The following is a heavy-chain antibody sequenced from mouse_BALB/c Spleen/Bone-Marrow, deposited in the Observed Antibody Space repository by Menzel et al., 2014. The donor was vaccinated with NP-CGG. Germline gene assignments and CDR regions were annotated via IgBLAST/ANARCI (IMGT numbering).Heavy chain of an antibody. J-gene: IGHJ3*01. V-gene: IGHV1-9*01. D-gene: IGHD3-2*01. CDR3: ARDSSCSLACFAY. CDR2: ILPGSDST. Sequence: VKLVESGAELVKPGASVKISCKATGYTFSSYWIEWVKQRPGHGLEWIGEILPGSDSTNYNENFKGKATFTVDTSSNTANIQLNRLLSENSPIYFCARDSSCSLACFAYWGQGTLVTVSA. CDR1: GYTFSSYW.